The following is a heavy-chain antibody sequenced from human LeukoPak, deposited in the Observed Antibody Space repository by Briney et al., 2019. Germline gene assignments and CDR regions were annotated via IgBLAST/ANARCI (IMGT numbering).Heavy chain of an antibody. CDR3: ARVRATFSPHFDN. J-gene: IGHJ4*02. D-gene: IGHD5-12*01. Sequence: GGSLRLSCAASGFTFSSYGMHWVRHAPGKGLMWVSRINSDGSITNYADSVKGRFTISRDNAKNTLYLQMNSLRAEDTAVYYCARVRATFSPHFDNWGQGTLVTVSS. CDR1: GFTFSSYG. V-gene: IGHV3-74*01. CDR2: INSDGSIT.